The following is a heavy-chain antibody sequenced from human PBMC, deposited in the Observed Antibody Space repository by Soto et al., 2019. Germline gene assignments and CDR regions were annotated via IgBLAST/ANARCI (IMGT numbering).Heavy chain of an antibody. Sequence: EVQLVESEGGLVQRGGSLRLSCAASGFTFNYYWMHWVRQAPGQGLVWVSHIHSDGSTTTYADSVKGRFTISRDSAKNTLYLQINSLRAEDTAVYYCVRGDKGGFDMWGQGTTVTVSS. CDR2: IHSDGSTT. V-gene: IGHV3-74*01. CDR3: VRGDKGGFDM. CDR1: GFTFNYYW. D-gene: IGHD2-21*02. J-gene: IGHJ3*02.